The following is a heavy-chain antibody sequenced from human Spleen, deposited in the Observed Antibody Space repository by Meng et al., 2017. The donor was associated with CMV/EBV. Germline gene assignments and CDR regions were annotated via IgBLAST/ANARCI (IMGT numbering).Heavy chain of an antibody. CDR2: IIPIFGSA. CDR3: ARSIGGCTSAACYNLDY. V-gene: IGHV1-69*05. Sequence: SVKVSCKTSGDNFNNYAFSWVRQAPGQGLEWMGGIIPIFGSADYTQKFQGRVSITTDESTRTAYMELSSLRSEDTAIYYCARSIGGCTSAACYNLDYWGQGTRVTVS. CDR1: GDNFNNYA. J-gene: IGHJ4*02. D-gene: IGHD2-2*02.